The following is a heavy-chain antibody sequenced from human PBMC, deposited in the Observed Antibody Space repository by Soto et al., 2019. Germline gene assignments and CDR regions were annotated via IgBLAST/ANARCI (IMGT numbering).Heavy chain of an antibody. CDR1: GYSFTSYW. J-gene: IGHJ3*02. V-gene: IGHV5-51*01. D-gene: IGHD2-2*01. CDR3: ARQFHIVVVPAATDAFDI. Sequence: GESQKISCKGSGYSFTSYWIGWVRQMPGKGLEWMGIIYPGDSDTRYSPSFQGQVTISADKSISTAYLQWSSLKASDTAMYYCARQFHIVVVPAATDAFDIWGQGTMVTVSS. CDR2: IYPGDSDT.